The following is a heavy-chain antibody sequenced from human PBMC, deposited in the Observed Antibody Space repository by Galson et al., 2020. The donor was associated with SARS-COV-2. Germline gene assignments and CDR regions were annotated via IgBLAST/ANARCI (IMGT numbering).Heavy chain of an antibody. V-gene: IGHV3-7*01. CDR3: ARDIGHCIFDH. CDR1: GFTFSTYW. CDR2: INTDGTEK. J-gene: IGHJ4*02. Sequence: GESLKISCAASGFTFSTYWMYWVRQAPGKGPEYVASINTDGTEKYYVDSAKGRFTISRDNAKNSLYLQMNSLRVEDTAVFYCARDIGHCIFDHWGQGTLVTVSS. D-gene: IGHD2-2*03.